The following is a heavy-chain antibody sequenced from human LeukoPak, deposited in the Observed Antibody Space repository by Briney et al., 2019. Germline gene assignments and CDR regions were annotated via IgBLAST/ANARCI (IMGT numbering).Heavy chain of an antibody. Sequence: SETLSLTCTVSGGSISSYYWSWIRQPAGKGLEWIGRIYTSGSTNYNPSLKGRVTMSVDTSKNQFSLKLSSVTAADTAVYYCARDAYGSGSGIYYYGMDVWGQGTTVTVSS. V-gene: IGHV4-4*07. CDR3: ARDAYGSGSGIYYYGMDV. CDR1: GGSISSYY. CDR2: IYTSGST. D-gene: IGHD3-10*01. J-gene: IGHJ6*02.